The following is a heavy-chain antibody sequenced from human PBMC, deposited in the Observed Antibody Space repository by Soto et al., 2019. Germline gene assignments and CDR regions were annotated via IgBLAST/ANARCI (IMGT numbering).Heavy chain of an antibody. CDR2: ISAYNGNT. D-gene: IGHD3-9*01. J-gene: IGHJ4*02. CDR1: GYTFPSYG. V-gene: IGHV1-18*01. CDR3: ARDNDILTGYYSYFDY. Sequence: GASVKVSCKASGYTFPSYGISWVRQAPGQGLEWMGWISAYNGNTNYAQKLQGRVTMTTDTSTSTAYMELRSLRSDDTAVYYCARDNDILTGYYSYFDYWAQGTLVTVSS.